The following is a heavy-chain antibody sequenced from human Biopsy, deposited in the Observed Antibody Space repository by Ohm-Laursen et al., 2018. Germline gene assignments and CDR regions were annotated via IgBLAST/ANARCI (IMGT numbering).Heavy chain of an antibody. D-gene: IGHD2/OR15-2a*01. CDR3: ARATNSTGWPYYYFYGMDV. CDR1: GGSISGHF. CDR2: IYSNGNT. J-gene: IGHJ6*02. V-gene: IGHV4-4*07. Sequence: GTLSLTCTVSGGSISGHFWSWVRQPAGKGLEWIGRIYSNGNTNYNPSLKSRVTISVDTSKNQFSLRLDSVTAADTAVYYCARATNSTGWPYYYFYGMDVWGQGTTVTVSS.